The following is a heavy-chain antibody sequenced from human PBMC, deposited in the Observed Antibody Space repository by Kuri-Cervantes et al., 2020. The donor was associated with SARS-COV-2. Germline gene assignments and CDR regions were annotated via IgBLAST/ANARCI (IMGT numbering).Heavy chain of an antibody. CDR2: INHSGST. Sequence: GSLRLSCAVYGGSFSGYYWSGIRQPPGKGLEWIGEINHSGSTNYNPSLKSRVTISVDTSKNQFSLKLSSVTAADTAVYYCAREGQDPGELLRWFDPWGQGTLVTVSS. CDR1: GGSFSGYY. J-gene: IGHJ5*02. D-gene: IGHD3-10*01. V-gene: IGHV4-34*01. CDR3: AREGQDPGELLRWFDP.